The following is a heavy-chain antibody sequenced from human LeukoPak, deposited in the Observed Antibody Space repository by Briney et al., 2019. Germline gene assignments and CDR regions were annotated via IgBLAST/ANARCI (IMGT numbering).Heavy chain of an antibody. CDR3: ARDRPDILTGYYISWFDP. Sequence: PSQTLSLTCTVSGGSISSGDYYWSWIRQPPGKGLEWIGYIYYSGSTYYNPSLKSRVTISVDTSKNQFSLKLSSVTAADTAVYYCARDRPDILTGYYISWFDPWGQGTLVTVSS. CDR1: GGSISSGDYY. D-gene: IGHD3-9*01. CDR2: IYYSGST. J-gene: IGHJ5*02. V-gene: IGHV4-30-4*01.